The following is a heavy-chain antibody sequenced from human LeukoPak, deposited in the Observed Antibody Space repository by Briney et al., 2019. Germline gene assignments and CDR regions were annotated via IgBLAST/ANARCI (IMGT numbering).Heavy chain of an antibody. CDR3: ARVRDSSGYYYFDY. CDR1: GDSIRSGGYF. D-gene: IGHD3-22*01. V-gene: IGHV4-30-2*01. CDR2: ICHSGST. Sequence: SQSQCLPRTVSGDSIRSGGYFCGSVRQPPGRGLEWNGYICHSGSTYYNPSLKSRVTISVDTSKNQFSLKLSSVTAADTAVYYCARVRDSSGYYYFDYWGQGTLVTVSS. J-gene: IGHJ4*02.